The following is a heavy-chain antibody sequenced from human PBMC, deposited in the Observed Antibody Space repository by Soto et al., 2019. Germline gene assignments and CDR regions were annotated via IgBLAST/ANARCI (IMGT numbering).Heavy chain of an antibody. CDR1: GGPFSGYY. CDR3: ASLPRWFGEMN. J-gene: IGHJ4*02. D-gene: IGHD3-10*01. V-gene: IGHV4-34*01. Sequence: QVQLQQWGAGLLKPSETLSLTCAVYGGPFSGYYWSWIRQPPGKGLEWIGEINHSGSTNYNPSLKSRVTISVDTSKNQFSLKLSSVTAADTAVYYCASLPRWFGEMNWGQGTLVTVSS. CDR2: INHSGST.